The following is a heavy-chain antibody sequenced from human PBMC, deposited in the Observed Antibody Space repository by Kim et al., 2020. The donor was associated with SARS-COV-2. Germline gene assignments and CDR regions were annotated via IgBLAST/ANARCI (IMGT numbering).Heavy chain of an antibody. Sequence: NDYAVAVKSRIAINPAPSTNQFSLQLNSVTPEDTAVYYCARDGGPYYFDYWGQGTLVTVSS. V-gene: IGHV6-1*01. CDR2: N. J-gene: IGHJ4*02. CDR3: ARDGGPYYFDY.